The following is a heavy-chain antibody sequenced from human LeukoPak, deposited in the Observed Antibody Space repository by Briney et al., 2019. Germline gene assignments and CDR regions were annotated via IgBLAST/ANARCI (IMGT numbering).Heavy chain of an antibody. Sequence: PSETLSLTCTVSGGSISSYYWSWIRQPAGKGLEWIGRIYTSGSTNYNPSLKSRVTMSVDTSKNQFSLKLSSVTAADTAVYYCARAHVRGVIGYYYYYGMDVWGQRTTVTVSS. CDR3: ARAHVRGVIGYYYYYGMDV. V-gene: IGHV4-4*07. CDR2: IYTSGST. D-gene: IGHD3-10*02. CDR1: GGSISSYY. J-gene: IGHJ6*02.